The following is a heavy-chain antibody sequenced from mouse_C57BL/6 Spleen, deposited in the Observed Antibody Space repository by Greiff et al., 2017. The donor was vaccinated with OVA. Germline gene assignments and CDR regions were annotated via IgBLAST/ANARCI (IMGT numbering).Heavy chain of an antibody. CDR2: IWSGGST. J-gene: IGHJ2*01. CDR1: GFSLTSYG. CDR3: ARGHYYGRTTGFDY. D-gene: IGHD1-1*01. Sequence: VQLVESGPGLVQPSHSLSITCTVSGFSLTSYGVHWVRQSPGKGLEWLGVIWSGGSTDYNAAFISRLSISKDNSKSQVFFKMNSLQADDTAIYYCARGHYYGRTTGFDYWGQGTTLTVSS. V-gene: IGHV2-2*01.